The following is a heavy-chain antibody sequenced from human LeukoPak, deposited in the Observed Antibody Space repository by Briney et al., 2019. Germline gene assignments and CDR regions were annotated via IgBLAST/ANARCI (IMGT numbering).Heavy chain of an antibody. CDR1: GFTFSSYA. Sequence: GGSLRLSCAASGFTFSSYAMSWVRQAPGKGLEWVSAISGSGGSTYYADSVKGRFTISRDNSKNTLYLQMNSLRAEDTAVYYCAKGGTGRGYSGYDPYYFDYWGQGALVTVSS. D-gene: IGHD5-12*01. J-gene: IGHJ4*02. CDR2: ISGSGGST. V-gene: IGHV3-23*01. CDR3: AKGGTGRGYSGYDPYYFDY.